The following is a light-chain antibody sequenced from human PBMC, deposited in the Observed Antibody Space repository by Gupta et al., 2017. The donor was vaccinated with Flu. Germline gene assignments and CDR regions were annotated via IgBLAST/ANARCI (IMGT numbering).Light chain of an antibody. CDR2: WAS. CDR3: QQYYNTRWT. J-gene: IGKJ1*01. Sequence: SLGETATINCKSSQSVLYSSNNQNYLAWYQQKPGQPPKLLIYWASTRESGVPDRFSGSGSGTDFTLTISSLQAEDVAVYYCQQYYNTRWTFGQETKVEIK. CDR1: QSVLYSSNNQNY. V-gene: IGKV4-1*01.